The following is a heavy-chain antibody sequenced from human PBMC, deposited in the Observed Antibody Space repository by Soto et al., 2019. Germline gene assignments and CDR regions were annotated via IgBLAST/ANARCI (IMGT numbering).Heavy chain of an antibody. D-gene: IGHD2-15*01. CDR2: SVDTGTT. V-gene: IGHV4-39*02. CDR1: GGAISDNSYY. CDR3: ARLVVVAPVAHA. Sequence: PSETLALTGSVSGGAISDNSYYWGWIRQPPGKGREGVGGSVDTGTTYYSPSLKDRVPMSVDTSKNSFSLSLPSVTAADTAVYFCARLVVVAPVAHAWGQGTLVTVSS. J-gene: IGHJ5*02.